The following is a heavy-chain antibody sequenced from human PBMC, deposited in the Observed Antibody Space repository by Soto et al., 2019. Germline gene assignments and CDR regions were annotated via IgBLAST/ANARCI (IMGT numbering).Heavy chain of an antibody. CDR1: GGSFSGYY. J-gene: IGHJ6*02. V-gene: IGHV4-34*01. CDR2: INHSGST. CDR3: ARVSRCSSTSCYLYYYYYGMDV. Sequence: ETLSLTCAVYGGSFSGYYWSWIRQPPGKGLEWIGEINHSGSTNYNPSLKSRVTISVDTSKNQFSLKLSSVTAADTAVYYCARVSRCSSTSCYLYYYYYGMDVWGQGTTVTVSS. D-gene: IGHD2-2*01.